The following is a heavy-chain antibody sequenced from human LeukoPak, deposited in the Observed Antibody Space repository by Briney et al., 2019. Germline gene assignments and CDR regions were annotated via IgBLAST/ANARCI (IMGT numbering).Heavy chain of an antibody. CDR1: GGSISSSNW. V-gene: IGHV4-4*02. J-gene: IGHJ5*02. CDR2: IYHSGST. CDR3: ARWRAYSKSSGNNWFDP. Sequence: SETLSLTCAVSGGSISSSNWWSWVRQPPGKGLEWIGSIYHSGSTYYNPSLKSRVTISVDTSKNQFSLKLSSVTAADTAVYYCARWRAYSKSSGNNWFDPWGQGTLVTVSS. D-gene: IGHD4-11*01.